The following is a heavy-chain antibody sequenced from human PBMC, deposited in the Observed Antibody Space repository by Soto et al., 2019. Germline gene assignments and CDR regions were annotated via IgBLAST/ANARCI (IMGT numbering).Heavy chain of an antibody. D-gene: IGHD3-3*01. CDR3: ARHPAYYDFWNGFNM. J-gene: IGHJ3*02. CDR2: IFYSGST. CDR1: GGSISSSSYY. Sequence: SETLSLTCTVSGGSISSSSYYWGWIRQPPGKGLEWIGSIFYSGSTHYNPSLKSRVTISADTSKKQFSLRLSSVTAADTAVYYCARHPAYYDFWNGFNMWGQGTMVTVSS. V-gene: IGHV4-39*01.